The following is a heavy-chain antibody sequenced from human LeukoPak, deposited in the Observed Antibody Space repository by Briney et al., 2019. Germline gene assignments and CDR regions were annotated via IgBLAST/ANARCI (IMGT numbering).Heavy chain of an antibody. CDR2: ISASGGST. V-gene: IGHV3-23*01. D-gene: IGHD6-13*01. J-gene: IGHJ4*02. CDR3: AKDLGSSSWYWEYSFDY. Sequence: PGGSLRLSCAASGFTFSNYAMSWVRQAPGKGLEWVSAISASGGSTDYADSVKGRFTISRDNSKNTLYLQMNSLRAEDTAIYYCAKDLGSSSWYWEYSFDYWGQGTLVTVSS. CDR1: GFTFSNYA.